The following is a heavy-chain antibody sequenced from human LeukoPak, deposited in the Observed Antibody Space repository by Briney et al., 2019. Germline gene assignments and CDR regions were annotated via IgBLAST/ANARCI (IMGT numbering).Heavy chain of an antibody. CDR1: GFTFSDYY. CDR2: ISSSGSTI. V-gene: IGHV3-11*01. CDR3: ARPEHPMGPPDY. J-gene: IGHJ4*02. Sequence: GGSLRLSCAASGFTFSDYYMSWIRQAPGKGLEWVSYISSSGSTIYYGDSVKGRFTISRDNAKNSLYLQTNSLRAEDTAVYYCARPEHPMGPPDYWGQGTLVTVSS. D-gene: IGHD1/OR15-1a*01.